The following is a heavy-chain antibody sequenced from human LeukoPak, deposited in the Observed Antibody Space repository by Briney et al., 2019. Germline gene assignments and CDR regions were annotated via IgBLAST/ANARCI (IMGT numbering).Heavy chain of an antibody. CDR1: FYIYINYG. V-gene: IGHV1-18*01. Sequence: ASVKESCKASFYIYINYGIYWVRQAPGQGIEWMGWINAYNGNTNYAQKFQGRVTITTDTSTSTVHMELSGLRSEDTAVYYCARDQEGFDYWGQGTLVTVSS. CDR3: ARDQEGFDY. CDR2: INAYNGNT. J-gene: IGHJ4*02.